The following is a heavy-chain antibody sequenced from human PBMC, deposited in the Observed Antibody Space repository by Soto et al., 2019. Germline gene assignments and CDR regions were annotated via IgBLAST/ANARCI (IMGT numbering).Heavy chain of an antibody. Sequence: GGSLRLSCAASGFTFSSYAMSWVRQAPGKGLEWVSAISGSGGSTYYADSVKGRFTISRDNSKNTLYLQMNSLRAEDTAVYYCAKDPRGGLVRGTYTWGQGTLVTVSS. J-gene: IGHJ1*01. V-gene: IGHV3-23*01. D-gene: IGHD3-10*01. CDR2: ISGSGGST. CDR3: AKDPRGGLVRGTYT. CDR1: GFTFSSYA.